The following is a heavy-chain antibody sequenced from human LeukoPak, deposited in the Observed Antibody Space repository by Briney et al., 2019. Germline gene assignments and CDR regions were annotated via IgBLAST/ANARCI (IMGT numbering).Heavy chain of an antibody. J-gene: IGHJ5*02. V-gene: IGHV4-39*02. CDR1: GGSISSSSYY. Sequence: PSETLSLTCTVSGGSISSSSYYWGWIRQPPGKGLEWIGSIYYSGSTYYNPSLKSRVTISVDTSKNQFSLKLSSVTAADTAVYYCATDQAPHRPGGDHNKTALSWNLLSWFDPWGQGTLVTVSS. CDR3: ATDQAPHRPGGDHNKTALSWNLLSWFDP. CDR2: IYYSGST. D-gene: IGHD6-13*01.